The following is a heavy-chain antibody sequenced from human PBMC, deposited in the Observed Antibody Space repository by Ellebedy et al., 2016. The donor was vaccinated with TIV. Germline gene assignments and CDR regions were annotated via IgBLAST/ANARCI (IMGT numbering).Heavy chain of an antibody. CDR3: ARDPSGDYGY. D-gene: IGHD4-17*01. CDR2: IYYTATP. Sequence: SETLSLXCNVSGAAISDYYWSWIRQPPGKGLEWSGYIYYTATPVYNPSLKSRVTISADTSKNQFSLNLKSVSAADTAVYYCARDPSGDYGYWGRGSLVTVSS. J-gene: IGHJ4*01. V-gene: IGHV4-59*01. CDR1: GAAISDYY.